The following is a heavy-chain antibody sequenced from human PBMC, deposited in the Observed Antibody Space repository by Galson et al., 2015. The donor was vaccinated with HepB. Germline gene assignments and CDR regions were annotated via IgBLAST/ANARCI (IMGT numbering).Heavy chain of an antibody. J-gene: IGHJ6*02. CDR2: ISPSRGST. D-gene: IGHD6-19*01. V-gene: IGHV1-46*04. Sequence: CKASEYTFTNYYMHWVRQAPGQGLEWMGIISPSRGSTSYAQHLQGRVTMTRDTSTSTVYMELSSLRSEDTAVYYCARGWDSSGRYGTHYYYYGLDVWGQGTTVTVSS. CDR3: ARGWDSSGRYGTHYYYYGLDV. CDR1: EYTFTNYY.